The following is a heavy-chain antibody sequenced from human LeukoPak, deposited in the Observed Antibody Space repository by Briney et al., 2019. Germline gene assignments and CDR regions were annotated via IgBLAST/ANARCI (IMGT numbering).Heavy chain of an antibody. CDR1: GGSFSGYY. V-gene: IGHV4-34*01. J-gene: IGHJ6*03. CDR3: AREGPYSGSYRRMGYYYYMDV. Sequence: SETLSLTCAVYGGSFSGYYWSWIRQPPGKGLEWIEEINHSGSTNYNPSLKSRVTISVDTSKNQFSLKLSSVTAADTAVYYCAREGPYSGSYRRMGYYYYMDVWGKGTTVTVSS. CDR2: INHSGST. D-gene: IGHD1-26*01.